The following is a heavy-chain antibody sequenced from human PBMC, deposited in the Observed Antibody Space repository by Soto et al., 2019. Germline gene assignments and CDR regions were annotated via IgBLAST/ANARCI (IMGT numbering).Heavy chain of an antibody. CDR2: IWYDGSNK. CDR1: GFTFSDYG. J-gene: IGHJ5*02. V-gene: IGHV3-33*01. CDR3: ARDSATRGHGGFDGNWFDP. Sequence: QVQLVESGGGVVQPGRSLRLSCAASGFTFSDYGMHWVRQAPGKGLEWVTFIWYDGSNKYYADSVKGRFTISRDNSSNTLYLQMDSLRAEDTAVYYCARDSATRGHGGFDGNWFDPWGQGTLVTVSS. D-gene: IGHD5-12*01.